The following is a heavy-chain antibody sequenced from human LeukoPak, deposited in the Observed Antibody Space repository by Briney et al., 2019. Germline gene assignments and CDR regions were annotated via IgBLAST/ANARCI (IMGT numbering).Heavy chain of an antibody. CDR3: ARDSRYDFDY. J-gene: IGHJ4*02. V-gene: IGHV4-61*02. CDR1: GGSISSGSYY. CDR2: IYTSGST. D-gene: IGHD2-2*01. Sequence: SQTLSLTCTVSGGSISSGSYYWSWIRQPAGKGLEWIGRIYTSGSTNYNPSLKSRVTISVDTSKNQFSLKLSSVTAADTAVYYCARDSRYDFDYWGQGTLVTVSS.